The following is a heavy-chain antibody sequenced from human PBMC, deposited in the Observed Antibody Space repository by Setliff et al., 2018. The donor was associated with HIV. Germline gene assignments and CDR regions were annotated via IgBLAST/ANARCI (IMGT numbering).Heavy chain of an antibody. CDR1: GGSLSSGSHY. CDR2: FYTSGTT. CDR3: ARRYRIAARPKWFDP. J-gene: IGHJ5*02. V-gene: IGHV4-61*09. D-gene: IGHD6-6*01. Sequence: KPSETLSLTCSVSGGSLSSGSHYCTWLRQAAGKGLEWIGHFYTSGTTNYNPSLESRVTISEDTSQNQFSLKLRSVTAADTAVYYCARRYRIAARPKWFDPWGQGALVTVSS.